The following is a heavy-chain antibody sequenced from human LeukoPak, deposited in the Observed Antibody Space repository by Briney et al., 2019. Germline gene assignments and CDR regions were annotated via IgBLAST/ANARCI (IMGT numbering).Heavy chain of an antibody. J-gene: IGHJ6*02. CDR2: MNPNRGTT. V-gene: IGHV1-8*01. D-gene: IGHD2-2*02. CDR3: ARGHYCSSTSCYIYYGMDV. CDR1: GYTFTSYD. Sequence: ASVKVSCKASGYTFTSYDINWVRQATGQGLEWMGWMNPNRGTTGYAQKFQGRVTMTGTTSISTAYMELSSLRSEDTAVYYCARGHYCSSTSCYIYYGMDVWGQGTTVTVSS.